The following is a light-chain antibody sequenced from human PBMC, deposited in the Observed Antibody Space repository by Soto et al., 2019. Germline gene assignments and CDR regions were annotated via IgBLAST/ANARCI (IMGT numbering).Light chain of an antibody. Sequence: QSALTQPRSVSGSPGQSVTISCIGTSSDVGGYNYVSWYQQHPGKAPKLMIYDVSKRPSGVPDRFSGSKSGNTASLTISGLQAEDDADYYCCSYAGSYTVVFGGGTKLTVL. CDR3: CSYAGSYTVV. J-gene: IGLJ2*01. V-gene: IGLV2-11*01. CDR1: SSDVGGYNY. CDR2: DVS.